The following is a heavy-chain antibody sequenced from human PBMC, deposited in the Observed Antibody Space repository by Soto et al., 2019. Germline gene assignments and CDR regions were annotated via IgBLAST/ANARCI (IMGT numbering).Heavy chain of an antibody. V-gene: IGHV4-59*02. Sequence: PSETLSLTCTVSGGSVSTYFWSWIRQPPGKGLEWIGYIYYSGSTNYNPSLKSRVTISVDTSKNQFSLKVSSVTAADTAVYYCVRAAGYKAAAFDIWGQGTMVTVSS. CDR2: IYYSGST. CDR1: GGSVSTYF. CDR3: VRAAGYKAAAFDI. D-gene: IGHD5-18*01. J-gene: IGHJ3*02.